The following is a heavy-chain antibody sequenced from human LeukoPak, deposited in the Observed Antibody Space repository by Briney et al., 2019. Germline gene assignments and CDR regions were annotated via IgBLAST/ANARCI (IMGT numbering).Heavy chain of an antibody. CDR1: GFTVSSNY. D-gene: IGHD2-15*01. V-gene: IGHV3-53*01. CDR3: ARKQPESCSGGSCYSYFQH. J-gene: IGHJ1*01. Sequence: GGSLRPSCAASGFTVSSNYMSWVRQAPGKGLEWVSVIYSGGSTYYADSVKGRFTISRDNSKNTLYLQMNSLRAEDTAVYYCARKQPESCSGGSCYSYFQHWGQGTLVTVSS. CDR2: IYSGGST.